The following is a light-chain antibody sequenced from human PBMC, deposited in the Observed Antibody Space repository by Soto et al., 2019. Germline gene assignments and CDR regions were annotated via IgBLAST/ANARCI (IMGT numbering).Light chain of an antibody. V-gene: IGKV1-33*01. Sequence: DIPMTQSPSSLSASVGDRVTITCQASQDISNHLNWYQQKPGKAPELLISGTSTLETGVPSRFSGSRSGTDFTFTISSLQPEDFVTYYCQQYDSLPLTFGGGTKVEI. CDR2: GTS. CDR3: QQYDSLPLT. CDR1: QDISNH. J-gene: IGKJ4*01.